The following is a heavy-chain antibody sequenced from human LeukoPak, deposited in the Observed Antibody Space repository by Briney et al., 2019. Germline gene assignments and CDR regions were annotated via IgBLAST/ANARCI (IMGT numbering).Heavy chain of an antibody. Sequence: PSETLSLTCTVSDGSISGYYWSWIRQPPGKALEWIGYIHYSGSTNYNPSLKSRVTISVDTSKNHFSLKLSSVTAADTAFYYCARLRSGVGYFDYWGQGILVTVSS. CDR2: IHYSGST. CDR3: ARLRSGVGYFDY. J-gene: IGHJ4*02. CDR1: DGSISGYY. V-gene: IGHV4-59*08. D-gene: IGHD1-26*01.